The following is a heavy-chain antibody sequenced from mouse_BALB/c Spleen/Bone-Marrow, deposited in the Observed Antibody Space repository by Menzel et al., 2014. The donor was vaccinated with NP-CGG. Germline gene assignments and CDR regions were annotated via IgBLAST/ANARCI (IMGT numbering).Heavy chain of an antibody. CDR1: GYTFSDYY. CDR2: ISDGGSYT. V-gene: IGHV5-4*02. J-gene: IGHJ4*01. CDR3: ARGGNYGAMDY. Sequence: VESGGGLVKPGESLKLSCAASGYTFSDYYMYWVRQTPEKRLEWVATISDGGSYTYYPDSVKGRFTISRDNAKNNLYLQMSSLKSEDTAMYYCARGGNYGAMDYWGQGTSVTVSS. D-gene: IGHD2-1*01.